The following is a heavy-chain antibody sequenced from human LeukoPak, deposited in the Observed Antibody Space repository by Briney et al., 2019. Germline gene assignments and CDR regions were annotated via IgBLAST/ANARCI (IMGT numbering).Heavy chain of an antibody. V-gene: IGHV5-51*01. CDR2: IYPGDFNT. D-gene: IGHD6-13*01. CDR3: ARFGSRWHEGDR. J-gene: IGHJ4*02. Sequence: GESLKISCKGSGYSVTSYWIGWVRQMPGKGLEWMGIIYPGDFNTRYSPSFQGQVTISADKSVSTAYLQWSSLKASDTAMYYCARFGSRWHEGDRWGQGTLVTVSS. CDR1: GYSVTSYW.